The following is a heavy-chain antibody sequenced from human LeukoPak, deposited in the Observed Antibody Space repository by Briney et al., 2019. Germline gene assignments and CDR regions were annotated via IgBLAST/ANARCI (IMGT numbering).Heavy chain of an antibody. Sequence: GGSLRLSCAASGFTFPSYAMSWVRQAPGKGLEWVAVISYDGSNKYYADSVKGRFTISRDNSKNTLYLQMNSLRAEDTAVYYCARDRGSSWSLFDYWGQGTLVTVSS. CDR1: GFTFPSYA. CDR2: ISYDGSNK. J-gene: IGHJ4*02. V-gene: IGHV3-30-3*01. D-gene: IGHD6-13*01. CDR3: ARDRGSSWSLFDY.